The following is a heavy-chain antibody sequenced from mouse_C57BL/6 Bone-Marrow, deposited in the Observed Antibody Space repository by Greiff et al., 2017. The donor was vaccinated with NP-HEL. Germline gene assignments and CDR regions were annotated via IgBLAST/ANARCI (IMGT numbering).Heavy chain of an antibody. Sequence: EVQLQQSGPGLVKPSQSLSLTCSVTGYSITSGYYWNWIRQFPGNKLEWMGYISYDGSNNYNPSLKNRISITRDTSKNQFFLKLNSVTTEDTATYYCARAFDYWGQGTTLTVSS. CDR1: GYSITSGYY. V-gene: IGHV3-6*01. CDR2: ISYDGSN. J-gene: IGHJ2*01. CDR3: ARAFDY.